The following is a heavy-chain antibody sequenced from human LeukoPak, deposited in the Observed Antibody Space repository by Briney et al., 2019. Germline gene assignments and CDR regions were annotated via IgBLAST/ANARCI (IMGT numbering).Heavy chain of an antibody. D-gene: IGHD6-19*01. CDR1: GFTFSSYG. V-gene: IGHV3-30*02. J-gene: IGHJ4*02. CDR3: AEDYSSGWYGYFDY. CDR2: IRYDGSNK. Sequence: GGSLRLSCAASGFTFSSYGMHWVRQGPGKGLEWVAFIRYDGSNKYYADSVKGRFTISRDNSKNTLYLQMNSLRAEDTAVYYCAEDYSSGWYGYFDYWGQGTLVTVSS.